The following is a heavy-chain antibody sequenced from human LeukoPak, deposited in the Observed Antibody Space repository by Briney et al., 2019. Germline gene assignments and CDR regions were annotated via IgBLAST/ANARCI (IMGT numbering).Heavy chain of an antibody. V-gene: IGHV1-2*02. CDR3: ARDPTLVDDYVWGSYSWNNWFDP. CDR2: INPNSGGT. CDR1: GYTFTGYY. J-gene: IGHJ5*02. D-gene: IGHD3-16*02. Sequence: ASVKVSCKASGYTFTGYYMHWVRQAPGQGLEWMGWINPNSGGTNYAQKFQGRVTMTRDTSISTAYMELSRLRSDDTAVYYCARDPTLVDDYVWGSYSWNNWFDPWGQGTLVTVSS.